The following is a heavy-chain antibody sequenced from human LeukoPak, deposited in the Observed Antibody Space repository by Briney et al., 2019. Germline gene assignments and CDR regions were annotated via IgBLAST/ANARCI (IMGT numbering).Heavy chain of an antibody. V-gene: IGHV4-34*01. CDR2: INHSGTT. CDR1: GGSFSDYY. Sequence: PSETLSLTCAVYGGSFSDYYWGWIRQPPGKGLEWIGEINHSGTTNYNPSLKSRVIISLDTSKNHFSLRLSSVTAADTALYYCARRIYYDFWSGYFGPFDYWGQGTLVTVSS. J-gene: IGHJ4*02. CDR3: ARRIYYDFWSGYFGPFDY. D-gene: IGHD3-3*01.